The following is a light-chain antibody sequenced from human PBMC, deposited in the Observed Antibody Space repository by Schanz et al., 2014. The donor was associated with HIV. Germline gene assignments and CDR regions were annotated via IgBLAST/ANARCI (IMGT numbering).Light chain of an antibody. J-gene: IGLJ2*01. V-gene: IGLV2-14*03. CDR3: ISYTSDTVL. CDR2: AVS. Sequence: QSALTQPASVSGSPGQSITISCSGTSSDIGAFDYVSWYQQYPGKAPKLIVYAVSDRPSGLSYRFSGSKSGNTASLTISGLQPEDEADYYCISYTSDTVLFGGGTKLTVL. CDR1: SSDIGAFDY.